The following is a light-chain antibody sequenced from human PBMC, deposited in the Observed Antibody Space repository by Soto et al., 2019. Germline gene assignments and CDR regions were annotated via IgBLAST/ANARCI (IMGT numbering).Light chain of an antibody. V-gene: IGKV1-5*01. CDR3: QQYNSYST. CDR1: QSISTW. CDR2: DAS. J-gene: IGKJ1*01. Sequence: DIQMTQSPSTLSASVGDRVTITCRASQSISTWLAWYQQKPGKAPKLPIYDASSLESGVPSRFSGSGSGTEYTLTISSLQPEDFASYYCQQYNSYSTFGQGTKVDIK.